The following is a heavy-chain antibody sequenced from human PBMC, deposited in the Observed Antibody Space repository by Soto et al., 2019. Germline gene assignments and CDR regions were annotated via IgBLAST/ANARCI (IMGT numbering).Heavy chain of an antibody. CDR3: ATMGTPATGLYYFDY. D-gene: IGHD1-7*01. J-gene: IGHJ4*02. CDR2: ISYSGST. CDR1: GGSISSGNYY. Sequence: QVQLQESGPGLVKPSQTLSLTCTVSGGSISSGNYYWSWIRQPPGKGLEWIGFISYSGSTYYNASLQRRVNISVATSKNRFPLNLSFVTAADTALYYCATMGTPATGLYYFDYWGQGTLVTVSS. V-gene: IGHV4-30-4*01.